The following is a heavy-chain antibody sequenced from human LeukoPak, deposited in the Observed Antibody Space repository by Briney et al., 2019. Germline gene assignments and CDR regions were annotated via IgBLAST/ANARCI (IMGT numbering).Heavy chain of an antibody. CDR2: ISGTGFTT. Sequence: PGGSLRLSCAASGFTLSTYAMHWVRQAPGKGLEWVAYISGTGFTTYYADSVKGRFTISGDSSKNTLFLQMNSLRAEDTAIYYCAKDGYNWIAFDDWGQGTLVTVSS. CDR3: AKDGYNWIAFDD. D-gene: IGHD1-20*01. J-gene: IGHJ4*02. V-gene: IGHV3-23*01. CDR1: GFTLSTYA.